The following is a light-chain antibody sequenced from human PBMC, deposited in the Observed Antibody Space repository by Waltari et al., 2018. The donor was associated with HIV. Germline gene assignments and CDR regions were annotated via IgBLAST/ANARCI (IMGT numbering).Light chain of an antibody. CDR3: QQYNNWPPFT. CDR2: GVY. CDR1: QSISYN. J-gene: IGKJ4*01. V-gene: IGKV3-15*01. Sequence: EIVITQSPATLSVSPGERATLCCRASQSISYNLAWYQQKPGQAPRRLIYGVYTRATGIPARFSGSGSGTWFPLTINSLQSEDLAVYYCQQYNNWPPFTFGGGTKVES.